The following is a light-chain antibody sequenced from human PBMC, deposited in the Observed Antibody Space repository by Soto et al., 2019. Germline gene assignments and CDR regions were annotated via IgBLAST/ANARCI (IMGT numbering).Light chain of an antibody. CDR3: QQRYSTPPLT. J-gene: IGKJ4*01. V-gene: IGKV1-39*01. Sequence: DIQSNQAPSSLSASVGDRVPITCRASQSISSYLNWYQQQPGKAPKLLIYAAYSLQSGVPSRFSGSGSGTAFTLPIRSLQPQDLATYYCQQRYSTPPLTVGGGTKVDI. CDR1: QSISSY. CDR2: AAY.